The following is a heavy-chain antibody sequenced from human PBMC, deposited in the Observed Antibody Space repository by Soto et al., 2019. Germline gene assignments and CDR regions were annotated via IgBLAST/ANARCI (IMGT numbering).Heavy chain of an antibody. CDR2: IIPIFGTA. Sequence: SVKVSCKASGGTFSSYAISWVRQAPGQGLEWMGGIIPIFGTANYAQKFQGRVTITADKSTSTAYMELSSLRSEDTAVYYCARDLAGYSYYYGMDVWGQGTTVTVSS. CDR1: GGTFSSYA. V-gene: IGHV1-69*06. J-gene: IGHJ6*02. CDR3: ARDLAGYSYYYGMDV.